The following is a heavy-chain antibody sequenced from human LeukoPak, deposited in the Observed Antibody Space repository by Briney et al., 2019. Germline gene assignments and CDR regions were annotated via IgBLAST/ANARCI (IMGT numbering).Heavy chain of an antibody. V-gene: IGHV5-51*01. CDR1: GYSFTSYW. J-gene: IGHJ4*02. CDR3: ASQYYYDSSGYPY. CDR2: IYPGDSDT. Sequence: GESLKISCKGSGYSFTSYWIGWVRQMPGKGLEWMGIIYPGDSDTRYRPSFQGQVTISADKSISTAYLQWSSLKASDTAMYYCASQYYYDSSGYPYWGQGTLVTVSS. D-gene: IGHD3-22*01.